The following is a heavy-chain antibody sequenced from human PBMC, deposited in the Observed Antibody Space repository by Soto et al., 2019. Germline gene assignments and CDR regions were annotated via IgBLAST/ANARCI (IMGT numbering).Heavy chain of an antibody. CDR1: GFSFTGSY. J-gene: IGHJ5*02. V-gene: IGHV1-2*02. Sequence: QVQLVQSGAAVKKPGASVKVSCKASGFSFTGSYIHWLRQAPGQGLEWMGWINAHSGGTEYAQKFQGRLTLTRDTSIATAYLTLTSLTSDDTALNYSDKDLTRQLAYWLDPWGQGTQVTVSS. D-gene: IGHD6-6*01. CDR2: INAHSGGT. CDR3: DKDLTRQLAYWLDP.